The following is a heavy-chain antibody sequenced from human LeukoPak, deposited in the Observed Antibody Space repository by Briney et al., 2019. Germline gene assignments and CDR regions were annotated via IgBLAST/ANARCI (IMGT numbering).Heavy chain of an antibody. D-gene: IGHD2-15*01. J-gene: IGHJ6*02. Sequence: GGSLRLSCAASGFTFDDYAMHWVRQAPGKGLEWVSGISWNSGSIGYADSVKGRFTISRDNAKNTLYLQMNSLRAEDTAVYYCAIVVVTNYYYGMDVWGQGTTVTVSS. V-gene: IGHV3-9*01. CDR1: GFTFDDYA. CDR3: AIVVVTNYYYGMDV. CDR2: ISWNSGSI.